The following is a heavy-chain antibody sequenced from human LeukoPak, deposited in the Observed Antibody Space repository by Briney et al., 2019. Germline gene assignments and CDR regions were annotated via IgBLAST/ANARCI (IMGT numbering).Heavy chain of an antibody. CDR2: IYHSGST. CDR3: ARGRPYDFWSGYSRWFDP. Sequence: PSETLSLTCAVSGYSISSGYYWGWIRQPPGKGLEWIGSIYHSGSTYYNPSLKSRVTISVDTSKNQFSLKLSSVTAADTAVYYCARGRPYDFWSGYSRWFDPWGQGTLVTVSS. V-gene: IGHV4-38-2*01. D-gene: IGHD3-3*01. J-gene: IGHJ5*02. CDR1: GYSISSGYY.